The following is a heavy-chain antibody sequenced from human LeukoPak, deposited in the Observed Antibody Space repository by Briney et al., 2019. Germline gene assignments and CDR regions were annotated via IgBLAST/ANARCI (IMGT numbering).Heavy chain of an antibody. Sequence: PSETLYLTCTVSGGSIRSGDYYWSWIRQPPGKGLEWIGYIYYSGSTYYNPSLKSRVTISVDTSKNQFSLKLSSVTAADTAVYYCAREGYQLLVDYYYMDVWGKGTTVTVSS. D-gene: IGHD2-2*01. CDR1: GGSIRSGDYY. CDR3: AREGYQLLVDYYYMDV. CDR2: IYYSGST. V-gene: IGHV4-30-4*08. J-gene: IGHJ6*03.